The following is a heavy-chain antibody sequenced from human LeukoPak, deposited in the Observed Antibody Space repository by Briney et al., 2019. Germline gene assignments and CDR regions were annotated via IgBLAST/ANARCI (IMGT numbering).Heavy chain of an antibody. Sequence: SETLTLTCTVSGGSISSSSYYWGWIRQPPGKGLEWIGSIFYSGSTNYNPSLKSRVTVSVDTSKIQFSVKLTSVTAADTAVYYCARQGFSSWDVWGQGTTVTVSS. CDR3: ARQGFSSWDV. J-gene: IGHJ6*02. CDR2: IFYSGST. CDR1: GGSISSSSYY. V-gene: IGHV4-39*01. D-gene: IGHD6-13*01.